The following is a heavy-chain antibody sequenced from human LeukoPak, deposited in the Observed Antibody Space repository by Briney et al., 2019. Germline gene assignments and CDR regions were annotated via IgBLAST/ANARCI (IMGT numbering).Heavy chain of an antibody. V-gene: IGHV4-34*01. CDR1: GGSFSGYY. D-gene: IGHD4-17*01. CDR2: INHSGST. Sequence: PSETLSLTCAVYGGSFSGYYWSWIRQPPGKGLEWIGEINHSGSTNYNPSLKSRVTISVDTSKNQFSLKLSSVTAADTAVYYCARGRTTVTIRPSYYYYTDVWGKGTTVTVSS. J-gene: IGHJ6*03. CDR3: ARGRTTVTIRPSYYYYTDV.